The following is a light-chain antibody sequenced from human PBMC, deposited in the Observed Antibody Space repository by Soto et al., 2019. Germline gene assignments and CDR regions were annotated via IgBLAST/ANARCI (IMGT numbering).Light chain of an antibody. CDR2: GAS. CDR1: QSVSSSY. Sequence: IVLTQSPGTLSLTPGERATLSCRASQSVSSSYLAWYQQKPGQAPRPLIYGASSRATGIPDRFSGSGSGTDFTLTISRLEPEDSAVYYWQQYGSSPPFTFGPGTRVDIK. CDR3: QQYGSSPPFT. V-gene: IGKV3-20*01. J-gene: IGKJ3*01.